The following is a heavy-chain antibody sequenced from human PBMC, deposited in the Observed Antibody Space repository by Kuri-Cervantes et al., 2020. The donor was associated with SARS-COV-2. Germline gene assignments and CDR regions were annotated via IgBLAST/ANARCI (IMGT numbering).Heavy chain of an antibody. V-gene: IGHV4-4*02. CDR2: IHYSGST. Sequence: GSLRLSCAVSGGSISSSNWWSWVRQPPGKGLEWIGNIHYSGSTNYNTSLDSRVTISVDTSKNQLSLILSSVTAADAAVYYCARLGATRGSYYYGVDVWGQGTTVTVSS. CDR1: GGSISSSNW. CDR3: ARLGATRGSYYYGVDV. D-gene: IGHD1-26*01. J-gene: IGHJ6*02.